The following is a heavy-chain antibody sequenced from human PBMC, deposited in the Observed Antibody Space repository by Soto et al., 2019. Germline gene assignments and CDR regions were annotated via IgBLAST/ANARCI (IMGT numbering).Heavy chain of an antibody. CDR2: IYYSGST. CDR3: ASPRDGYNPWPYYFDY. CDR1: GGSISSSSYY. D-gene: IGHD5-12*01. J-gene: IGHJ4*02. Sequence: QLQLQESGPGLVKPSETLSLTCTVSGGSISSSSYYWGWIRQPPGKGLEWIGSIYYSGSTYYNPSLKSRVTISVDTSKNQFSLKLSSVTAADTAVYYCASPRDGYNPWPYYFDYWGQGTLVTVSS. V-gene: IGHV4-39*01.